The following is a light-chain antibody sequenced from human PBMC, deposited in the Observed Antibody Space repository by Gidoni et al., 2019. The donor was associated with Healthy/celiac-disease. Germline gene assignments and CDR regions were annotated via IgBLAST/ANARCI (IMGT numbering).Light chain of an antibody. Sequence: QSALTQPPSASGSPGQSVTISCTGTSSDVGGYNYVPWYQQYSGKAPKLMIYEVSKRPSGVPDRFSGSKSGNTASLTVSGLQPEDEADYYCISYAGSNTHYVFGTGTKVTVL. V-gene: IGLV2-8*01. J-gene: IGLJ1*01. CDR2: EVS. CDR3: ISYAGSNTHYV. CDR1: SSDVGGYNY.